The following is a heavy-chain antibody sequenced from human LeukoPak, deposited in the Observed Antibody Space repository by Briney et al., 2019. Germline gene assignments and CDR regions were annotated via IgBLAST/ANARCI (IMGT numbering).Heavy chain of an antibody. CDR3: SKDRSYCGGHCYPHYFAY. J-gene: IGHJ4*02. D-gene: IGHD2-21*02. V-gene: IGHV3-23*01. Sequence: PGGSLRLSCPASGFTFSSYPMSWVRQAPGKGLAWVSAISGSGGSKSYANSVKGRFTIPRDNPKNPLYLQLNSLRPEDRPVYYFSKDRSYCGGHCYPHYFAYGGQGTLLTVHS. CDR2: ISGSGGSK. CDR1: GFTFSSYP.